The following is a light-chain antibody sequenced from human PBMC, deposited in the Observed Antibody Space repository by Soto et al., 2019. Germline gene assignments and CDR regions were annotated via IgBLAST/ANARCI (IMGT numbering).Light chain of an antibody. CDR1: SSDIGNYDF. J-gene: IGLJ2*01. V-gene: IGLV2-14*01. CDR2: EVS. CDR3: SSYTTSTSFIL. Sequence: ALTQPASVSGSPGQSITISCTGTSSDIGNYDFVSWYQQVPGTAPKAMIYEVSSRPSGVSNRFSGSKSGNTASLTISGLQAEDEAYYYCSSYTTSTSFILFGGGTKATVL.